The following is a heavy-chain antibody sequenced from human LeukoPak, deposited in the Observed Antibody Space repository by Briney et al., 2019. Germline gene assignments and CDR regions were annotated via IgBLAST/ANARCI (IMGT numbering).Heavy chain of an antibody. D-gene: IGHD3-10*01. J-gene: IGHJ1*01. CDR2: SRNKGNSYTT. CDR1: GFAFSDHY. V-gene: IGHV3-72*01. CDR3: ARDSGH. Sequence: GGSLRLSCAASGFAFSDHYMDWVRQAPGKGLQWVGRSRNKGNSYTTEYAASVKGRFTISRDDSKKSMYLQMNSLKTEDTAVYYCARDSGHWGQGTLVTVSS.